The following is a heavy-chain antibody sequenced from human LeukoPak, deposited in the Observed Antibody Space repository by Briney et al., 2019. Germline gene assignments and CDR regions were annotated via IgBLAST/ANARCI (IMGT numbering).Heavy chain of an antibody. CDR1: GYTFTGYY. J-gene: IGHJ6*02. V-gene: IGHV1-69*13. CDR2: IIPIFGTA. Sequence: SVKVSCKASGYTFTGYYMHWVRQAPGQGLEWMGGIIPIFGTANYAQKFQGRVTITADESTSTAYMELSSLRSEDTAVYYCASRIPPYYYYGMDVWGQGTTVTVSS. CDR3: ASRIPPYYYYGMDV.